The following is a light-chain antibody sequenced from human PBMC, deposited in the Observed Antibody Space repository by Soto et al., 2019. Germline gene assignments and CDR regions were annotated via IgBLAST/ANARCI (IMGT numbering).Light chain of an antibody. CDR3: QQCYTPPLT. J-gene: IGKJ4*01. Sequence: DIQMTQSPSSLSASVGDTVTITCRASQSISNYLNWYQQRPGKAPKLLIYAASSLQTGVPSRFSGSGSGTDFTLDVSGLQPEDFATYYCQQCYTPPLTFGGGTNVEVK. V-gene: IGKV1-39*01. CDR1: QSISNY. CDR2: AAS.